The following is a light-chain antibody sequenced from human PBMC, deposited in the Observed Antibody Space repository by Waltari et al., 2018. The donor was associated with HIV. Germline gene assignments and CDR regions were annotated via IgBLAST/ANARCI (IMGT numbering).Light chain of an antibody. CDR3: QQYGSSPFT. CDR1: QSVSSTY. J-gene: IGKJ3*01. Sequence: EIVLTQSPGTLYLSQGERENHSCRASQSVSSTYLAWYQKKPGQAPRLLIYGASSRATGIPDRFSGSGSGTDFTLTISRLEPEDFAVYYCQQYGSSPFTFGPGTKVDIK. CDR2: GAS. V-gene: IGKV3-20*01.